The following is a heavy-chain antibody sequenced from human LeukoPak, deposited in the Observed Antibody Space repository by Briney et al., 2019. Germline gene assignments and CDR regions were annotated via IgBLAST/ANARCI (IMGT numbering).Heavy chain of an antibody. D-gene: IGHD3-3*01. CDR1: GGSSSSHY. J-gene: IGHJ6*03. CDR3: ATESRRAYYDFWSGYLEPYYYYYMDV. Sequence: PWEPLSLTCPVSGGSSSSHYWRWLRQPPGKGLEWIGYIYYSGSTNYTPSLTSRVTISVDTSKNQFSLKLTSVTAAETAVYYCATESRRAYYDFWSGYLEPYYYYYMDVWGKGTTVTVSS. CDR2: IYYSGST. V-gene: IGHV4-59*11.